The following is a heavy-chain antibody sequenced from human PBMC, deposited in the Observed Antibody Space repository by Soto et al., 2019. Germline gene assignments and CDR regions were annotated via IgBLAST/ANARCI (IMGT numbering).Heavy chain of an antibody. D-gene: IGHD3-22*01. CDR3: AKGRITMTVVRYFDL. CDR1: GFTFSSYA. J-gene: IGHJ2*01. CDR2: ISGSGGST. Sequence: EVQLLESGGGLVQPGGSLRLSCAASGFTFSSYAMSWVRQAPGKGLEWVSAISGSGGSTYYADSVKGRFTISRDNSKNTLYLKMNSLRAEDTAVYYWAKGRITMTVVRYFDLWGRGTLVTVSS. V-gene: IGHV3-23*01.